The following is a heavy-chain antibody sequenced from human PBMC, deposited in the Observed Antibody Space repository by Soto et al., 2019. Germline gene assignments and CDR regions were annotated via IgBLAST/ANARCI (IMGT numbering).Heavy chain of an antibody. CDR2: ITPFNGDT. D-gene: IGHD3-3*01. CDR1: GYTFTYRY. Sequence: SVKVSCKASGYTFTYRYLHWVRQAPGQALEWMRWITPFNGDTNYAQKFQGRVTITRDTSASTAYMELSSLRSEDTAVYYCARDPGITIFGSHWGQGTLVTVSS. J-gene: IGHJ4*02. CDR3: ARDPGITIFGSH. V-gene: IGHV1-45*02.